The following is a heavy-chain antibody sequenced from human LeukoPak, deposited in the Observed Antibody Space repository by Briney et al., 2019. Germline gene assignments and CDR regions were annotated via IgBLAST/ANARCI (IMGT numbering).Heavy chain of an antibody. J-gene: IGHJ4*02. Sequence: SETLSLTCTVSGGSISSGGYYWSWIRQHLGKGLEWIGYIYYSGSTYYNPSLKSRVTISVDTSKNQFSLKLSSVTAADTAVYFCARVRRATYYYDSSGYYDTGYWGQGTLVTVSS. D-gene: IGHD3-22*01. CDR3: ARVRRATYYYDSSGYYDTGY. V-gene: IGHV4-31*03. CDR2: IYYSGST. CDR1: GGSISSGGYY.